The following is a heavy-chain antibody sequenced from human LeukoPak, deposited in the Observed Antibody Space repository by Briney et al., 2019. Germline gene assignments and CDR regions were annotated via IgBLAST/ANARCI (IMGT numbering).Heavy chain of an antibody. Sequence: PGGSLRLSCAACGFTFSSSAMSWVRQAPGKGLEWVSAISGSGDSTYAVSVKGRFTISRDYSKNTLYLQMNSLRAEDTAIYYCAKSGSSRFDPWGQGTLVTVSS. V-gene: IGHV3-23*01. CDR2: ISGSGDST. J-gene: IGHJ5*02. D-gene: IGHD6-6*01. CDR3: AKSGSSRFDP. CDR1: GFTFSSSA.